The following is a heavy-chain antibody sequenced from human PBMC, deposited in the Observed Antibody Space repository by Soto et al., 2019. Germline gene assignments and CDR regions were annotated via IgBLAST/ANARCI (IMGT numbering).Heavy chain of an antibody. Sequence: QVQLVQSGAEVKKPGASVKVSCKASGYSFTSYAMHWVRQAPGQRLEWMGWINAGNGNTKYSQKFQGRVTITRDTSASTAYMGMSSLTAEDTAGYYWASVWGYYHWDDWGQGTLVTASP. CDR1: GYSFTSYA. D-gene: IGHD3-22*01. J-gene: IGHJ4*02. V-gene: IGHV1-3*01. CDR2: INAGNGNT. CDR3: ASVWGYYHWDD.